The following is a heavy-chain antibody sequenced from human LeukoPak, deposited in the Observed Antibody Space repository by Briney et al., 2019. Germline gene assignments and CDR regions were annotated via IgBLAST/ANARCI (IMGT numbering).Heavy chain of an antibody. CDR3: ARVVSWFGIYYFDY. CDR1: GDSISSYY. Sequence: PSETLSLTCTVSGDSISSYYWSWIRQPAGKGLEWIGRIYTSGSTNYNPSLKSRVTMSVDTSKNQFSLKLSSVTAADTAVYYCARVVSWFGIYYFDYWGQGTLVTVSS. D-gene: IGHD3-10*01. J-gene: IGHJ4*02. CDR2: IYTSGST. V-gene: IGHV4-4*07.